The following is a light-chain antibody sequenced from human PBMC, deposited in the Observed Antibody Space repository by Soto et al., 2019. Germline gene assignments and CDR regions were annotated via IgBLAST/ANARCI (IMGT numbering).Light chain of an antibody. CDR2: DVF. CDR1: QSVSTY. J-gene: IGKJ4*01. Sequence: EIVLTQSPATLSLSPGERATLSCRASQSVSTYLVWYQQKPGQAPRLLIYDVFNRATGIPARFSGSGSGTDFTLTISSLDPEDFAVYYCQQRSSRTLTFGGGTKVEIK. CDR3: QQRSSRTLT. V-gene: IGKV3-11*01.